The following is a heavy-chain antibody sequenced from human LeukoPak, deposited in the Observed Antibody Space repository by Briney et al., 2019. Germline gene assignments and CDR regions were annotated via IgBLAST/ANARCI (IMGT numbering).Heavy chain of an antibody. Sequence: SGTLSLTCVDSGGSISSSNWWSWDRQPPGKGLEGIGEIYHSGRTNYNPSLKSRGTISVDKSKNQFSLKLSSVTAADTAVYYCARGRAGRGYSYVIYYYYYMDVWGKGTTVTVSS. V-gene: IGHV4-4*02. J-gene: IGHJ6*03. CDR3: ARGRAGRGYSYVIYYYYYMDV. CDR1: GGSISSSNW. D-gene: IGHD5-18*01. CDR2: IYHSGRT.